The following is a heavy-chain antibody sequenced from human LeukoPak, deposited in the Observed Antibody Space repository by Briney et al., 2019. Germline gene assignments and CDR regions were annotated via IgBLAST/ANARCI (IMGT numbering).Heavy chain of an antibody. Sequence: PGGALRLSCAASGFTFSSYGMHWVRQAPGKGLEWVAVIWYDGSNKYYADSVKGRFTISRDNSKNTLYLQMNSLRAEDTAVYYCARDPGPSRYVARVVVYGMDVWGQGTTVTVSS. CDR1: GFTFSSYG. CDR3: ARDPGPSRYVARVVVYGMDV. D-gene: IGHD2-2*01. V-gene: IGHV3-33*01. CDR2: IWYDGSNK. J-gene: IGHJ6*02.